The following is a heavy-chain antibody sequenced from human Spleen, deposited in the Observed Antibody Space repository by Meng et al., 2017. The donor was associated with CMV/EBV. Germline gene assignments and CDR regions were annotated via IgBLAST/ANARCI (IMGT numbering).Heavy chain of an antibody. CDR1: GYTFTGYY. J-gene: IGHJ3*02. D-gene: IGHD6-13*01. CDR3: ARDWGSAAAPGTFDI. Sequence: ASVKVSCKASGYTFTGYYMHWVRQAPGQGLEWMGWINPNSGGTNYAQKFQGRVTMTRDTSISTAYMELSRLRSDDTAVYYCARDWGSAAAPGTFDIWGQGTMVTVSS. V-gene: IGHV1-2*02. CDR2: INPNSGGT.